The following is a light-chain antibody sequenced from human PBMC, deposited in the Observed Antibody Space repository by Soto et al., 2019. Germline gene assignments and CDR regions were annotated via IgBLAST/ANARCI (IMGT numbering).Light chain of an antibody. CDR2: DVS. V-gene: IGLV2-14*01. Sequence: QSALTQPAPVSGSPGQSITISCTGTSSDVGGYNYVSWYQQHPGKAPKLMIYDVSNRPSGVSNRLSGSKSGNTASLTISGLQAEDEADYYCSSYTSSSTLYVFGTGTKVTVL. CDR3: SSYTSSSTLYV. J-gene: IGLJ1*01. CDR1: SSDVGGYNY.